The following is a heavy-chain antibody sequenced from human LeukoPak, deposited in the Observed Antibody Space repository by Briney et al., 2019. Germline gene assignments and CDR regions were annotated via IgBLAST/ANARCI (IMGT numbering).Heavy chain of an antibody. V-gene: IGHV3-23*01. Sequence: GGSLRLSCAASGFTSSSYAMSWVGQAPGKGLEWVSAISGSGGSTYYADSVKGRFTISRDNSKNTLYLQMNSLRAEATAVYYCAKGSIAARLRHFDYWGQGTLVTVSS. D-gene: IGHD6-6*01. CDR1: GFTSSSYA. J-gene: IGHJ4*02. CDR2: ISGSGGST. CDR3: AKGSIAARLRHFDY.